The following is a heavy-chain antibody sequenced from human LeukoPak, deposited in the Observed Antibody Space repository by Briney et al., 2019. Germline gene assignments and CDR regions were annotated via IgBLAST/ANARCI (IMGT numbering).Heavy chain of an antibody. D-gene: IGHD3-10*02. Sequence: AGGSLRLSCAASGFTFSNYWMDWVRQAPGKGLVWVSRIHPDGKNTAYADSVKGRLTISRDNAKNSLYLQMNSLRAEDTAVSYCAELGITMIGGVWGKGTTVTISS. CDR2: IHPDGKNT. J-gene: IGHJ6*04. CDR1: GFTFSNYW. CDR3: AELGITMIGGV. V-gene: IGHV3-74*01.